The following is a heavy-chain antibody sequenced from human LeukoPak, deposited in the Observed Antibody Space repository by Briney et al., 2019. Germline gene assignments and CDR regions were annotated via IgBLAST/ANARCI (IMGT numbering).Heavy chain of an antibody. D-gene: IGHD6-19*01. V-gene: IGHV4-59*01. CDR1: GGSISSYY. CDR2: IYYSGST. Sequence: SETLSLTCTVSGGSISSYYWSWIRQPPGKGLEWLGYIYYSGSTNYNPSLKSRVTISVDTSKNQFSLKLSSVTAADTAVYYCARGLAVAPLYTGSAFDIWGQGTMVTVSS. J-gene: IGHJ3*02. CDR3: ARGLAVAPLYTGSAFDI.